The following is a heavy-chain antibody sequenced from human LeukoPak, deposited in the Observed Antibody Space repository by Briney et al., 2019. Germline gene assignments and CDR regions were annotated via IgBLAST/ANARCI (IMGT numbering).Heavy chain of an antibody. Sequence: GGSLRLSCAASGFTFSSYEMNWVRQAPGKGLEWVSYISSSGSTIYYADSVKGRFTISRDNAKNSLYLQMNSLRAEDMAVYYCARDYYGSGSSVDWGQGTLVTVSS. V-gene: IGHV3-48*03. CDR3: ARDYYGSGSSVD. CDR1: GFTFSSYE. D-gene: IGHD3-10*01. CDR2: ISSSGSTI. J-gene: IGHJ4*02.